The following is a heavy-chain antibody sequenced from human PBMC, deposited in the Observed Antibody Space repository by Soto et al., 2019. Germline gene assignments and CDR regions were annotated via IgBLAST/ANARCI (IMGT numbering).Heavy chain of an antibody. V-gene: IGHV4-34*01. D-gene: IGHD3-10*01. J-gene: IGHJ6*02. CDR1: GGSFSGYY. CDR3: AREGGITMVRGVIIRFYYYGMDV. Sequence: SETLXLTCAVYGGSFSGYYWSWIRQPPGKGLEWIGEINHSGSTNYNPSLKSRVTISVDTSKNQFSLKLSSVTAADTAVYYCAREGGITMVRGVIIRFYYYGMDVWGQGTTVTVSS. CDR2: INHSGST.